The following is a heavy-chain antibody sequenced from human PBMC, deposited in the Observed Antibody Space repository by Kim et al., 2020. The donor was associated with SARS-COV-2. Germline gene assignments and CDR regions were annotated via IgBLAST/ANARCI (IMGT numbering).Heavy chain of an antibody. J-gene: IGHJ4*02. V-gene: IGHV3-23*01. CDR3: AYLLTGTPGY. CDR2: ISGSGGST. CDR1: GFPFSSYA. Sequence: GGSLRLSCAASGFPFSSYAMSWVHQAPGKGLEWVSTISGSGGSTIYADSVKGRFTISRDESKNTLYLQMNSLRAEDTAVYYCAYLLTGTPGYWGQGTLVTVSS. D-gene: IGHD1-7*01.